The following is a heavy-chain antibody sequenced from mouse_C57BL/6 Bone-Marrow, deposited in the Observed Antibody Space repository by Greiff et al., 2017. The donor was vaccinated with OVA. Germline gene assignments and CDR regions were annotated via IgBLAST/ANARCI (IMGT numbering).Heavy chain of an antibody. V-gene: IGHV1-26*01. CDR1: GYTFTDYY. CDR2: INPNNGGT. CDR3: ARDYSNSAWFAD. D-gene: IGHD2-5*01. J-gene: IGHJ3*01. Sequence: VQLQQSGPEVVKPGASVKISCKASGYTFTDYYMNCVKQSHGKSLEWIGDINPNNGGTSYNQKFKGKATLTVDKSSSTAYMELRSLTSEDSAVYYCARDYSNSAWFADWGQGTLVTVSA.